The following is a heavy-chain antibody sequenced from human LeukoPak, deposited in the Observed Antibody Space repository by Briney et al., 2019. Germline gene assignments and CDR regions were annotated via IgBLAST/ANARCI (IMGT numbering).Heavy chain of an antibody. CDR3: ARDRPSDYYDSSGYYYPNYYYYYGMDV. CDR2: TYYRSKWYN. J-gene: IGHJ6*02. Sequence: SQTLSLTCAISGDSVSSNSAAWNWIRQSPSRGLEWLGRTYYRSKWYNDYAVSVKSRITINPDTSKDQFSLQLNSVTPEDTAVYYCARDRPSDYYDSSGYYYPNYYYYYGMDVWGQGTTVTVSS. D-gene: IGHD3-22*01. V-gene: IGHV6-1*01. CDR1: GDSVSSNSAA.